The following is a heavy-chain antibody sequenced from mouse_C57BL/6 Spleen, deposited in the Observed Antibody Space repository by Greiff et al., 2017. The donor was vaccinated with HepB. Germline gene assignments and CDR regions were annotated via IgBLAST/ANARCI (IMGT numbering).Heavy chain of an antibody. CDR1: GFTFSSYG. CDR3: ARGGAQATAY. J-gene: IGHJ3*01. D-gene: IGHD3-2*02. Sequence: DVHLVESGGDLVKPGGSLKLSCAASGFTFSSYGMSWVRQTPDKRLEWVATISSGGSYTYYPDSVKGRFTISRDNAKNTLYLQMSSLKSEDTAMYYWARGGAQATAYWGQGTLVTVSA. CDR2: ISSGGSYT. V-gene: IGHV5-6*01.